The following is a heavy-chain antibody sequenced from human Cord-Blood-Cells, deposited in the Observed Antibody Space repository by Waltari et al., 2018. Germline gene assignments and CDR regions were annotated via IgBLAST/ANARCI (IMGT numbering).Heavy chain of an antibody. Sequence: EVQLVQSGAEVKKPGESLKISCKGSGYSFTSYWIGWVRPLPGKGLGWMGIIYPGDSDTRYSPSFQGQVTISADKSISTAYLQWSSLKASDTAMYYCARRKVTGTSGWYFDLWGRGTLVTVSS. V-gene: IGHV5-51*01. CDR2: IYPGDSDT. CDR1: GYSFTSYW. J-gene: IGHJ2*01. D-gene: IGHD1-20*01. CDR3: ARRKVTGTSGWYFDL.